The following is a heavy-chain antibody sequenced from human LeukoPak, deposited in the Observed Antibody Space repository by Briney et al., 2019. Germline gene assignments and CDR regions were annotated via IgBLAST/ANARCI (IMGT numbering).Heavy chain of an antibody. CDR1: GGSITNYY. J-gene: IGHJ5*02. D-gene: IGHD2-2*01. CDR3: ARHLLLPAPFHP. Sequence: SETLSLTCTVSGGSITNYYWSWIRQSPGKGLEWIGNIYSSGNTNYNPSLKSRVTMSVDTSKHPFSLKLISVTAADTAVYYCARHLLLPAPFHPWGQGTVATVSS. CDR2: IYSSGNT. V-gene: IGHV4-4*09.